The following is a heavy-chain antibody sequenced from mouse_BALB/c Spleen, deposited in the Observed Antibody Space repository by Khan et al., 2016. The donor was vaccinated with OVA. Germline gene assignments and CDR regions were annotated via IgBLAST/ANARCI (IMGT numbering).Heavy chain of an antibody. CDR3: TSSVTITTVVSTDFDY. J-gene: IGHJ2*01. V-gene: IGHV3-2*02. CDR2: ISYSGRT. Sequence: DMQLLETGPGLVKPSQSLSLTCTVTGYSITSDYAWNWIRQFTGNKLEWMGYISYSGRTSYNPYLKSRISITRDTSKNKFFLQLNSVTTEDTATXYCTSSVTITTVVSTDFDYWGQGTTLTVSS. CDR1: GYSITSDYA. D-gene: IGHD1-1*01.